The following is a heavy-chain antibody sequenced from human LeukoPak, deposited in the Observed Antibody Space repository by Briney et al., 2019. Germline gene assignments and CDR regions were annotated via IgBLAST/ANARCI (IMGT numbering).Heavy chain of an antibody. Sequence: GGSLRLSCAAAAFTFSDSAMQWVRQASGKGLEWVGRIRTKPNNYATAYAASVTGRFIISRDDSKNTAYLQMNSLKTEDTAGYYCVRHEDSRWLTDYWGQGILVTVSS. J-gene: IGHJ4*02. V-gene: IGHV3-73*01. D-gene: IGHD4-11*01. CDR1: AFTFSDSA. CDR2: IRTKPNNYAT. CDR3: VRHEDSRWLTDY.